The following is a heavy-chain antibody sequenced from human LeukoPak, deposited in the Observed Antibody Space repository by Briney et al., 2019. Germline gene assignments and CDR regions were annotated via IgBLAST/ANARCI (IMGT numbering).Heavy chain of an antibody. CDR3: ARGSVTRDCSGGSCYHLDY. CDR1: GYTFTGYY. CDR2: INPNSGGT. V-gene: IGHV1-2*02. Sequence: ASVKVSCKATGYTFTGYYMHWVRQAPGQGLEWMGWINPNSGGTNYAQKFQGRVTMTRDTSISTAYMELSSLRSDDTAVYYCARGSVTRDCSGGSCYHLDYWGQGTLVTVSS. J-gene: IGHJ4*02. D-gene: IGHD2-15*01.